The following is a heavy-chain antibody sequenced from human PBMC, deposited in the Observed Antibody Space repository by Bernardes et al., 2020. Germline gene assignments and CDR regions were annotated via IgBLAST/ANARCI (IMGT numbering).Heavy chain of an antibody. D-gene: IGHD3-10*01. V-gene: IGHV3-23*01. CDR2: ISCSGGST. J-gene: IGHJ2*01. CDR1: GFTFSSYA. CDR3: AKERITMVRGVIFWYFDL. Sequence: GGSLRLSCAASGFTFSSYAMSWVRQAPGKGLEWVSAISCSGGSTYYADSVKGRFTISRDNSKNTLYLQMNSLRAEDTAVYYCAKERITMVRGVIFWYFDLWGRGTLVTVSS.